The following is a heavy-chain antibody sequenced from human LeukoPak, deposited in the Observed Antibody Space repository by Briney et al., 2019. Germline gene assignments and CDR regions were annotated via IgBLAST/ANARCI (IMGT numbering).Heavy chain of an antibody. V-gene: IGHV4-59*01. CDR3: AREFALSYDSSGYYYDY. D-gene: IGHD3-22*01. Sequence: SETLSLTCTVSGVSISSYYWSWIRQPPGKGLEWIGYIYYSGSTNYNPSLKSRVTISVDTSKNQFSLKLSSVTAADTAVYYCAREFALSYDSSGYYYDYWGQGTLVTVSS. CDR2: IYYSGST. J-gene: IGHJ4*02. CDR1: GVSISSYY.